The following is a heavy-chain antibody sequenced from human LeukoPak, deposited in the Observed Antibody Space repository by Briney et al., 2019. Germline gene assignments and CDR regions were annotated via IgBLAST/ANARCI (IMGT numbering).Heavy chain of an antibody. J-gene: IGHJ4*02. V-gene: IGHV4-61*02. CDR2: IYTSGST. CDR1: GGSISSGSYY. CDR3: ARDLVEMATTTD. D-gene: IGHD5-24*01. Sequence: PSETLSLTCTVSGGSISSGSYYWSWIRQPAGKGLEWIGRIYTSGSTNYNPSLKSRVAISVDTSKNQFSLKLSSVTAADTAVYYCARDLVEMATTTDWGQGTLVTVSS.